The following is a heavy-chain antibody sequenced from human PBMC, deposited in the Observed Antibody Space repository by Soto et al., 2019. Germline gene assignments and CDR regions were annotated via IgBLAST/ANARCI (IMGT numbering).Heavy chain of an antibody. D-gene: IGHD3-16*01. J-gene: IGHJ3*02. Sequence: GGSLRLSCAASGFTFSSYGMQWVRQAPGKGLEWVALISTKGNNKFYADSVKGRFTISRDNSKNMLYLQMNSLRPDDTAVYYCARDGTFGAKGGSLDIWGQGTMVTVSS. CDR2: ISTKGNNK. V-gene: IGHV3-30*03. CDR1: GFTFSSYG. CDR3: ARDGTFGAKGGSLDI.